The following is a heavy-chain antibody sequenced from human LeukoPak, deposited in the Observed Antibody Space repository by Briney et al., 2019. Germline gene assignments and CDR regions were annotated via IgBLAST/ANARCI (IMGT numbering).Heavy chain of an antibody. CDR3: ARFSVGGTYYPNY. CDR2: IYPGDSDT. J-gene: IGHJ4*02. D-gene: IGHD1-26*01. CDR1: GYSFTSSW. Sequence: GESLKISCKGSGYSFTSSWIGWVRQMPGQGLAWMGIIYPGDSDTRYSPSFQGQVTISADKSISTAHLQWSSLKASDTAMYYCARFSVGGTYYPNYWGQGTLVTVSS. V-gene: IGHV5-51*01.